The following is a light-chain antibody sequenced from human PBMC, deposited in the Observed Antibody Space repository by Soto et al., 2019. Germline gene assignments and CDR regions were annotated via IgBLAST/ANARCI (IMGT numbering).Light chain of an antibody. Sequence: QSALTQPASVSGPPGQSITISCTGTSSDVGGYKYVSWNQQHPGKAPKLMIYEVSNRPSGVSNRFSGSKSGNTASLTISGLQAEDEADYYCSSYTSSSTYVFGTGTKVTVL. CDR1: SSDVGGYKY. CDR2: EVS. J-gene: IGLJ1*01. CDR3: SSYTSSSTYV. V-gene: IGLV2-14*01.